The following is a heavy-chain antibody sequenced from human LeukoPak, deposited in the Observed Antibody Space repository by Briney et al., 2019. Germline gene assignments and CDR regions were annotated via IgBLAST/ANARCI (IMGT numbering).Heavy chain of an antibody. CDR2: IYPGDSDI. J-gene: IGHJ4*02. D-gene: IGHD3-22*01. V-gene: IGHV5-51*01. CDR3: ARIPATSADYYDSSGYYFDY. Sequence: GESLKISCQASGYSFTSSWIGWARQMPGKGLEWMGIIYPGDSDIRYSPSFQGRVTISADKSISTAYLQWSSLKASDSAMYYCARIPATSADYYDSSGYYFDYWGQGTLVTVSS. CDR1: GYSFTSSW.